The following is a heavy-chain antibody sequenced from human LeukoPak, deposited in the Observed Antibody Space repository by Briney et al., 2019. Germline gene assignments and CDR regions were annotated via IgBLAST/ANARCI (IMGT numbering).Heavy chain of an antibody. V-gene: IGHV3-7*01. J-gene: IGHJ4*02. CDR2: IKQDGSEK. D-gene: IGHD6-19*01. CDR1: GFTFSSYW. Sequence: GGSLRLSCAASGFTFSSYWMSWVRQAPGKGLEWVANIKQDGSEKYYMDSVKGRFTISRDNAKNSLYLQMNSLRAEDTAVYYCARDPKWVAWDFDYWGQGTLVTVSS. CDR3: ARDPKWVAWDFDY.